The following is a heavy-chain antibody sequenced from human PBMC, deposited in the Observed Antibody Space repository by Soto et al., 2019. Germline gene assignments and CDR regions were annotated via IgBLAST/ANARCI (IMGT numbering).Heavy chain of an antibody. Sequence: GGSLRLSCAAPGFTFSSYSMNWVRQAPGKGLEWVSYISNSSSTIYYADSVKGRFTISRDNAKNSLYLQMNSLRAEDTAVYYCARGATLNDFWSGYLDYWGQGTLVTVSS. V-gene: IGHV3-48*04. D-gene: IGHD3-3*01. CDR1: GFTFSSYS. CDR2: ISNSSSTI. J-gene: IGHJ4*02. CDR3: ARGATLNDFWSGYLDY.